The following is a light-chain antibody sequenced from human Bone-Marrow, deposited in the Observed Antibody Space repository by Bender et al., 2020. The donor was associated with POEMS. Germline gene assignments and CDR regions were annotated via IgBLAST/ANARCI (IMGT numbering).Light chain of an antibody. J-gene: IGLJ2*01. V-gene: IGLV3-10*01. Sequence: SYELTQPPSVSVSPGQTARITCSGDALAQQNGYWYQQKPGQAPLLVMFKDNERPSGIPERFSGSSSGTMATLTISGAQVEDEADYYCYSTDSSGNHRVFGGGTKLTVL. CDR1: ALAQQN. CDR2: KDN. CDR3: YSTDSSGNHRV.